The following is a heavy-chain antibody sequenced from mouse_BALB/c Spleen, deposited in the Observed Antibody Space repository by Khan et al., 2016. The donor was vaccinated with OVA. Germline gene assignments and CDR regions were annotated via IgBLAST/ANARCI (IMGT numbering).Heavy chain of an antibody. CDR3: ARSGTISTVVVTDFDF. CDR2: IKYSGIT. J-gene: IGHJ2*01. D-gene: IGHD1-1*01. CDR1: GYSITSDYA. V-gene: IGHV3-2*02. Sequence: EVQLQESGPGLVKPSQSLSLTCTVTGYSITSDYAWNWIRQFPGNRLEWMGYIKYSGITSYNPSLKSRISITRDTSKNQFFLQLNSVTTEDTATYDCARSGTISTVVVTDFDFWGQGTTLTVSS.